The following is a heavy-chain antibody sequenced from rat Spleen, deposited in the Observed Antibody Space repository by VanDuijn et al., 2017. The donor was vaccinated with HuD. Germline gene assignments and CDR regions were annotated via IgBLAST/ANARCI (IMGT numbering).Heavy chain of an antibody. CDR3: VRHLIGESYYFDY. D-gene: IGHD3-6*01. CDR2: ISYDCRTI. V-gene: IGHV5-7*01. J-gene: IGHJ2*01. Sequence: EVQLVESGGGLVQPGRSLKLSFAASGFTFSDYNMAWVRQAPKKGLEWVATISYDCRTISYRDSVKGRFTISRDYAESTLFLQMDSLRSEDTANYYCVRHLIGESYYFDYWSQGVMVTVSS. CDR1: GFTFSDYN.